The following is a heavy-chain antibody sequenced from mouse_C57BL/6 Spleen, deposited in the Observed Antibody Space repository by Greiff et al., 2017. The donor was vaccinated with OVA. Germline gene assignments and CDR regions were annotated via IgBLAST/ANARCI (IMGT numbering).Heavy chain of an antibody. CDR2: IDPEDGET. J-gene: IGHJ2*01. CDR3: VRGHYYGSSLFDY. D-gene: IGHD1-1*01. CDR1: GFNIKDYY. Sequence: VQLKESGAELVKPGASVKLSCTASGFNIKDYYMHWVKQRTEQGLEWIGRIDPEDGETKYAPKFQGKATITTDTSSNTAYLQLSSLTSEDTAVYYCVRGHYYGSSLFDYWGQGTTLTVSS. V-gene: IGHV14-2*01.